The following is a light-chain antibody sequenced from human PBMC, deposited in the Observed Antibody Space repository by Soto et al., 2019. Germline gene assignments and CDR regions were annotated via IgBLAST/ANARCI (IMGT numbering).Light chain of an antibody. CDR2: GAS. CDR3: QQDYNSRT. V-gene: IGKV3D-7*01. CDR1: QSVSSSY. Sequence: PGERATLSCGASQSVSSSYLTWYQQKPGQAPRLLIYGASTRATGIPARFSGSGSGTDFTLTISSLQHEDFAVYYCQQDYNSRTFGQGTKVDIK. J-gene: IGKJ1*01.